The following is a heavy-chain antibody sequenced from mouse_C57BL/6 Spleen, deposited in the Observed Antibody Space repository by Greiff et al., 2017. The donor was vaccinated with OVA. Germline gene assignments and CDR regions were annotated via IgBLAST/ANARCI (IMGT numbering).Heavy chain of an antibody. V-gene: IGHV1-72*01. CDR3: AREGGYDYDAGYAMDY. D-gene: IGHD2-4*01. CDR1: GYTFTIYW. J-gene: IGHJ4*01. CDR2: IDPNSGGT. Sequence: QVQLQQPGAELVKPGASVKLSCKASGYTFTIYWMHWVKQRPGRGLEWIGRIDPNSGGTKYNEKFKSKATLTVDKPSSTAYMQLSSLTSEDSAVYYCAREGGYDYDAGYAMDYWGQGTSVTVSS.